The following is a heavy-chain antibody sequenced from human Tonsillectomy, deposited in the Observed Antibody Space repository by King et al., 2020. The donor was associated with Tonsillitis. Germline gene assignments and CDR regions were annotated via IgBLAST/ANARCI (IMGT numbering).Heavy chain of an antibody. J-gene: IGHJ3*01. CDR3: ARGCDSQVDDLDL. Sequence: VQLVQSGAEVKKPGASVKVSCKASAYTFSSFDITWVRQAPGQGLEWMGWISPYNGNTNYAQQLQGRVTMTTDTSTSTAYMGLRSMRSDDTAVDYCARGCDSQVDDLDLWGQGTRVTVSS. CDR1: AYTFSSFD. V-gene: IGHV1-18*04. D-gene: IGHD2-21*02. CDR2: ISPYNGNT.